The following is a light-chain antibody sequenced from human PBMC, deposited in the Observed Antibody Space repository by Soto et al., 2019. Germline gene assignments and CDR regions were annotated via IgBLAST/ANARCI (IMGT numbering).Light chain of an antibody. CDR1: SSNIGNNF. J-gene: IGLJ1*01. Sequence: QSVLTQPPSLSAAPGQMVTISCSGSSSNIGNNFVSWYQQLPGTAPKLLIYENNKRPSGIPDRFSGSKSGTSATLGITGLQTGDEADYYCGTWDSSLSAGVFGIGTKVTVL. CDR3: GTWDSSLSAGV. V-gene: IGLV1-51*02. CDR2: ENN.